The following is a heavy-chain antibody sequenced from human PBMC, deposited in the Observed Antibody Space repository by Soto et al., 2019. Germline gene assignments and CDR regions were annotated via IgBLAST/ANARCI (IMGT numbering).Heavy chain of an antibody. Sequence: GGSLRLSCAASGFTFGSYSMNWVRQAPGKGLEWVSYISSSSSTIYYADSVKGRFTISRDNAKNSLYLQMNSLRAEDTAVYYCAGPVGHYYYYMDVWGKGTTVTVSS. J-gene: IGHJ6*03. D-gene: IGHD2-15*01. CDR2: ISSSSSTI. V-gene: IGHV3-48*04. CDR3: AGPVGHYYYYMDV. CDR1: GFTFGSYS.